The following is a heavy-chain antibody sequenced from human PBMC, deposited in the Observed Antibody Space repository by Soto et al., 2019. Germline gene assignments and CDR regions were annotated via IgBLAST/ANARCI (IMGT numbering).Heavy chain of an antibody. J-gene: IGHJ1*01. Sequence: GASVKVSCKASGYTFTSYDINWVRQATGQGLEWMGWMNPNSGNTGYAQKFQGRVTMTRNTSISTAYMELSSLRSEDTAVYYCATDYNQTDYGDYVYFQHWGQGTLVTVSS. CDR2: MNPNSGNT. D-gene: IGHD4-17*01. V-gene: IGHV1-8*01. CDR1: GYTFTSYD. CDR3: ATDYNQTDYGDYVYFQH.